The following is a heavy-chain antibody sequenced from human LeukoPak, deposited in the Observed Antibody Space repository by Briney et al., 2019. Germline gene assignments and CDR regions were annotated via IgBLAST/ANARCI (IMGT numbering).Heavy chain of an antibody. V-gene: IGHV3-23*01. J-gene: IGHJ4*02. CDR2: IGASGGTT. Sequence: GGSQRLSCAASGFTFSSSAMSWVRQAPGKGLEWVSSIGASGGTTYYADSVKGRFTISRDNSKNTLYLQMNSLRAEDTAVYFCTKGTSTLDYWGQGTLVTVSS. CDR3: TKGTSTLDY. CDR1: GFTFSSSA.